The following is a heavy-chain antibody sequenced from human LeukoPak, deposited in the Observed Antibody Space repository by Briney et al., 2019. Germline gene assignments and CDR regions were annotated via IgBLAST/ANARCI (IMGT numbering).Heavy chain of an antibody. CDR1: GFTFSSYE. CDR2: ISSSGSTI. D-gene: IGHD3-22*01. J-gene: IGHJ4*02. V-gene: IGHV3-48*03. CDR3: ARALITMIVPP. Sequence: PGRSLRLSCAASGFTFSSYEMNWVRQAPGKGLEWVSYISSSGSTIYYADSVKGRFTISRDNAKNSLYLQMNSLRAEDTAVYYCARALITMIVPPGGQGTLVTVSS.